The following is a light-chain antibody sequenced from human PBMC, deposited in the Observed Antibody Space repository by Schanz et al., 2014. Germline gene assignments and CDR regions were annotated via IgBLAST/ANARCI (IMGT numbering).Light chain of an antibody. V-gene: IGLV2-23*03. CDR2: EGS. CDR1: SSDVGGYNL. Sequence: QSALTQPPSASGSPGQSVTISCTGTSSDVGGYNLVSWYQQHPGKAPKLMIYEGSKRPSGVSNRFSGSKSGNTASLTISGLQAEDEADYYCCSYAGSSTFGVVFGGGTKLTVL. J-gene: IGLJ2*01. CDR3: CSYAGSSTFGVV.